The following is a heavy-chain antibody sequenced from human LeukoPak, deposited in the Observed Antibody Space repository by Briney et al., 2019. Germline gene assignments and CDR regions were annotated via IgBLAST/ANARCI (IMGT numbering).Heavy chain of an antibody. CDR2: ISVYNGNT. D-gene: IGHD3-22*01. V-gene: IGHV1-18*01. CDR3: ARRFNYYDSSGYYEGFYFDY. Sequence: ASVKVSCKAAGYTFTSYGISWVGQAPGQGLEWMGWISVYNGNTDYAQKFQGRVTMTTDTSTSTAYMELSSLRSDDTAVYYCARRFNYYDSSGYYEGFYFDYWGQGTLVTVSS. J-gene: IGHJ4*02. CDR1: GYTFTSYG.